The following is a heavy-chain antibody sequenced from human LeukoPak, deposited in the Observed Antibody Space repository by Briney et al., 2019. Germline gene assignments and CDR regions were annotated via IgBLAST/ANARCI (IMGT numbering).Heavy chain of an antibody. CDR3: ARAGIVGATRLFDY. V-gene: IGHV1-46*01. J-gene: IGHJ4*02. CDR2: INPSGGST. CDR1: GYTFTSYY. D-gene: IGHD1-26*01. Sequence: ASVKVSCKASGYTFTSYYMHWVRQAPGQGLEWMGIINPSGGSTGYAQKFQGRVTMTRDMPTSTVYMELSSLRSEDTAVYYCARAGIVGATRLFDYWGQGTLVTVSS.